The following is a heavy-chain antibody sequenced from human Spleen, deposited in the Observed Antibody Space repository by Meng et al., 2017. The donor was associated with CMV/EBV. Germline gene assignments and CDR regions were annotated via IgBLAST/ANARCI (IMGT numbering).Heavy chain of an antibody. Sequence: WIRQPPGRGLEWIGYIYYSGSTDYNPSLKSRVTISVDTSKNQFSLKLSSVTAADTAVYYCARDYVGVTTRRATLGAHPKYNYYGLDVWGQGTTVTVSS. CDR2: IYYSGST. J-gene: IGHJ6*02. CDR3: ARDYVGVTTRRATLGAHPKYNYYGLDV. V-gene: IGHV4-59*01. D-gene: IGHD3-16*01.